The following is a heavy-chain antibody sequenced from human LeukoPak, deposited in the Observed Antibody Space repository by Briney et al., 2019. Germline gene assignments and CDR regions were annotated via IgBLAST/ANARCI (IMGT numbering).Heavy chain of an antibody. CDR3: ARAPLTTYPW. V-gene: IGHV1-3*01. D-gene: IGHD2/OR15-2a*01. CDR2: INVVNGNT. J-gene: IGHJ1*01. CDR1: GYDFTSYA. Sequence: ASVKVSCKTSGYDFTSYAMHWVRQAPGHRLEWMGWINVVNGNTKYSQKFKGRVIFTSDTSASTAYMEMSSLRFDDTAVYYCARAPLTTYPWWGQGTLVTVSS.